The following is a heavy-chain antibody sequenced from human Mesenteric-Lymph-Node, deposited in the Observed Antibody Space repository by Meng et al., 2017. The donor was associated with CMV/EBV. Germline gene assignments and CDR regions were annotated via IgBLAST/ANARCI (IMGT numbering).Heavy chain of an antibody. D-gene: IGHD3-16*01. V-gene: IGHV1-69*05. CDR2: IIPIFGTA. Sequence: SVKVSCKASGDTFSSFAIIWVRQAPGQGLEWMGGIIPIFGTANYPQKFQGRVTITTDESTSTAYMELSSLRSEDTAVYYCARVQRGGVDAFDIWGQGTMVTVSS. CDR3: ARVQRGGVDAFDI. J-gene: IGHJ3*02. CDR1: GDTFSSFA.